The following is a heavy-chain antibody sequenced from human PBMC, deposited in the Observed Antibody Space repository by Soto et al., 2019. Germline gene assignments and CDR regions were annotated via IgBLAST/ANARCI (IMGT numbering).Heavy chain of an antibody. J-gene: IGHJ4*02. CDR1: GFTFSSYA. V-gene: IGHV3-30-3*01. CDR2: ISYDGSNK. D-gene: IGHD3-10*01. Sequence: QVQLVESGGGVVQPGRSLRLSCAASGFTFSSYAMHWVRQAPGKGLEWVAVISYDGSNKYYADSVKGRFTISRDNSKNTLYLQMNSLRAEDTAVYYCAGGYWGQGILVTVST. CDR3: AGGY.